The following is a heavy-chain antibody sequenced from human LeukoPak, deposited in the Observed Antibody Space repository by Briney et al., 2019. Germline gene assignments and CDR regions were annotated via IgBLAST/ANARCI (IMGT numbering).Heavy chain of an antibody. CDR2: ISGSGGST. D-gene: IGHD3-22*01. V-gene: IGHV3-23*01. Sequence: PGGSLRLSCAASGFTFSSYAMSWVRQAPGKGLEWVSAISGSGGSTCYADSVKGRFTISRDNSKNTLYLQMNSLRAEDTAVYYCAKDSSYYYDSSGLFDYWGQGTLVTVSS. CDR1: GFTFSSYA. J-gene: IGHJ4*02. CDR3: AKDSSYYYDSSGLFDY.